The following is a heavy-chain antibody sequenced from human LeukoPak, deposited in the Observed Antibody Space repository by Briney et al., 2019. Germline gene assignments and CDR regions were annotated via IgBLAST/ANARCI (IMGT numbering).Heavy chain of an antibody. CDR2: IYPRDGST. CDR3: ARDQEGFDY. Sequence: ASVTVSCTASGYTFTSYDIHWVRQAPGQGLEWMGMIYPRDGSTSYAQNFQGRVTVTRDTSTTTVHMELRGLRSEDTAVYYCARDQEGFDYWGQGTVVTVSS. V-gene: IGHV1-46*01. CDR1: GYTFTSYD. J-gene: IGHJ4*02.